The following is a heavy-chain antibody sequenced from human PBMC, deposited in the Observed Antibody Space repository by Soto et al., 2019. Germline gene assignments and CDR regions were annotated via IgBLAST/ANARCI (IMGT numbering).Heavy chain of an antibody. Sequence: ETLCLTCSVSGGSISSSSCYCSWIRQPPGKGLEWIGSIYYSGSTYYNPSLKSRVTISVDTSKNQFSLKLSSVTAADTAVYYCARQHYYGSESTKYYYYGMAVWGQGTTVTVSS. J-gene: IGHJ6*02. D-gene: IGHD3-10*01. CDR2: IYYSGST. V-gene: IGHV4-39*01. CDR1: GGSISSSSCY. CDR3: ARQHYYGSESTKYYYYGMAV.